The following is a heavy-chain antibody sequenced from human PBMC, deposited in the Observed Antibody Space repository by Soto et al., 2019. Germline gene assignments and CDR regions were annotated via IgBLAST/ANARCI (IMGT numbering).Heavy chain of an antibody. J-gene: IGHJ5*02. CDR3: ARERGITGTRSGFDP. V-gene: IGHV1-46*01. D-gene: IGHD1-20*01. CDR2: INPSGGST. CDR1: GYTFTSYY. Sequence: GASVKVSCKASGYTFTSYYMHWVRQAPGQGLEWMGIINPSGGSTSYAQKFQGRVTMTRDTSTSTVYMELSSLRSEDTAVYYCARERGITGTRSGFDPWGQGTLVTV.